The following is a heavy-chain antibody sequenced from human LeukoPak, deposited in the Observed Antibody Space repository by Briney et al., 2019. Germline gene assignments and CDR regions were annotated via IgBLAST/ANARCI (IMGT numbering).Heavy chain of an antibody. Sequence: ASVKVSCKASGYTLTNYGISWVRQAPGQGLEWMGGIIPIFGTANYAQKFQGRVTITADESTSTAYMELSSLRSEDTAVYYCARGYYYDSSGYWYLGYWGQGTLVTVSS. CDR3: ARGYYYDSSGYWYLGY. D-gene: IGHD3-22*01. CDR1: GYTLTNYG. J-gene: IGHJ4*02. CDR2: IIPIFGTA. V-gene: IGHV1-69*13.